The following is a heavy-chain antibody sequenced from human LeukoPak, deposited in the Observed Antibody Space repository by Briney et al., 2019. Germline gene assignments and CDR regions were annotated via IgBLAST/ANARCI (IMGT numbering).Heavy chain of an antibody. V-gene: IGHV4-38-2*02. CDR2: IYHSGST. D-gene: IGHD1-26*01. CDR1: GYSISSGYY. J-gene: IGHJ4*02. Sequence: SETLSLTCTVSGYSISSGYYWGWIRPPPGKGLEWIGSIYHSGSTYYNPSLKSRVTISVDTSKNQFSLKLSSVTAADTAVYYCARASDYFPDYWGQGTLVTVSS. CDR3: ARASDYFPDY.